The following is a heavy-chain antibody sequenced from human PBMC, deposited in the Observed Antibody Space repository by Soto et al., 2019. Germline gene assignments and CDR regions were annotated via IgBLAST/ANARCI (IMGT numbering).Heavy chain of an antibody. Sequence: SVKVSCKASGGTFSSYAISWVRQAPGQGLEWMGGIIPIFGTANYAQKFQGRVTITADESTSTAYMELSSLRSEDTAVYYCARTARTIFGVVRYGMDVWGQGTTVTVSS. V-gene: IGHV1-69*13. CDR2: IIPIFGTA. J-gene: IGHJ6*02. D-gene: IGHD3-3*01. CDR3: ARTARTIFGVVRYGMDV. CDR1: GGTFSSYA.